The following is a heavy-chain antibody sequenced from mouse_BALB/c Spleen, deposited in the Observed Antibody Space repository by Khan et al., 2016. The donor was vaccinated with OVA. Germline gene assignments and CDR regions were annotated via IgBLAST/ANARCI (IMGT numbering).Heavy chain of an antibody. CDR2: IYPGDGTT. D-gene: IGHD2-4*01. V-gene: IGHV1S56*01. Sequence: QVQLQQSGPELVKPGALVKISCKASGYTFTAYSINWVKQRPGQGLEWIGWIYPGDGTTNYKENFQGKATLTADISSNTAYMQLSSLTSETSAVYFCAREGLRGVALDYWGQGTSVSVSS. J-gene: IGHJ4*01. CDR1: GYTFTAYS. CDR3: AREGLRGVALDY.